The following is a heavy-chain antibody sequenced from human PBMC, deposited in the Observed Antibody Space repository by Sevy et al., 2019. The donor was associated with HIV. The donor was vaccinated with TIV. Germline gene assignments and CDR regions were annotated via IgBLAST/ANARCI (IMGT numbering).Heavy chain of an antibody. CDR3: FSGWYDHGAFDI. CDR2: IKSKTDGGTT. Sequence: GGSLRLSCAASGFTFSNAWMSWVRQAPGKGLEWVGRIKSKTDGGTTDYAAPVKGKFTISRDDSKNTLYLQMNSLKTEDTVVYYCFSGWYDHGAFDIWGQGTMVTVSS. V-gene: IGHV3-15*01. J-gene: IGHJ3*02. D-gene: IGHD6-19*01. CDR1: GFTFSNAW.